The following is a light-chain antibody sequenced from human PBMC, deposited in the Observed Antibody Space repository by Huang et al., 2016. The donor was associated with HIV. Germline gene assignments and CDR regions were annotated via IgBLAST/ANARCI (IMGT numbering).Light chain of an antibody. V-gene: IGKV3-20*01. J-gene: IGKJ1*01. CDR1: QSVNSGY. CDR3: QQYGSSPGT. CDR2: GAS. Sequence: EIVLKQSPGTLSLSPGERATLSCRASQSVNSGYLAWAQQKPGQAPRLLIDGASNRATGIPGRFSGSGSGTDFTLTISILQPEDFAVYFCQQYGSSPGTFGQGTKVEMK.